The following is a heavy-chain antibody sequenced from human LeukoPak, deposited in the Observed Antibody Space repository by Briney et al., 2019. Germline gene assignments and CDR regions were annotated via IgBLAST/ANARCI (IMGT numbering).Heavy chain of an antibody. Sequence: GGSLRLSCAASGFTFDDYAMHWVRQAPGKGLEWVSGISWNSGSIVYADSVKGRFTISRDNAKNSLYLQMNSLRAEDTALYYCAKDMGSYYYDSSGYCDAFDIWGQGTMVTVSS. J-gene: IGHJ3*02. CDR2: ISWNSGSI. V-gene: IGHV3-9*01. D-gene: IGHD3-22*01. CDR1: GFTFDDYA. CDR3: AKDMGSYYYDSSGYCDAFDI.